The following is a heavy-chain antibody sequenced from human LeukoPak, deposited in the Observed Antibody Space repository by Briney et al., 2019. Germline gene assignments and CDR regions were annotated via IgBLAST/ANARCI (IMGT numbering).Heavy chain of an antibody. V-gene: IGHV4-39*07. CDR1: GHSLSGSSYS. CDR3: ARDFGAGSYRYGMDV. D-gene: IGHD3-10*01. CDR2: IYNVGSTGNT. J-gene: IGHJ6*02. Sequence: SSETLSLTCTVSGHSLSGSSYSWGWIRQPPGKGLEWIGCIYNVGSTGNTHYNSSLKSRLTISEDTSKNQFSLRLSSVTAADTAVYYCARDFGAGSYRYGMDVWGQGTAVTVSS.